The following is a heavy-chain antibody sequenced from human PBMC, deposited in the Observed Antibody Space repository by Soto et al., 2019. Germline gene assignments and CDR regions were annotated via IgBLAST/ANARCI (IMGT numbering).Heavy chain of an antibody. CDR2: ISSSSSYI. D-gene: IGHD2-15*01. Sequence: GGSLRLSCAASGFTFSSYSMNWVRQAPVKGLEWVSSISSSSSYIYYADSVKGRFTISRDNAKNSLYLQMNSLRAEDTAVYYCAREGEGCSGGSCYSYYYYMDVWGKGTTVTVSS. CDR3: AREGEGCSGGSCYSYYYYMDV. J-gene: IGHJ6*03. V-gene: IGHV3-21*01. CDR1: GFTFSSYS.